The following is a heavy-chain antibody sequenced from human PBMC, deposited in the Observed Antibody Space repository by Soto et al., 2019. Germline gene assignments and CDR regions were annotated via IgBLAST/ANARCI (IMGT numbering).Heavy chain of an antibody. V-gene: IGHV6-1*01. CDR2: TYCRSKWYS. CDR1: GESVSDNSAA. D-gene: IGHD6-6*01. CDR3: ARDGYSSSYDFDY. Sequence: PSQTLSLTCAISGESVSDNSAAWNWIRQSPSRGLEWLGRTYCRSKWYSDYAVSVKSRISIKPDTSKNQFSLQLNFVTPEDSAVYYCARDGYSSSYDFDYWGQGILVTVSS. J-gene: IGHJ4*02.